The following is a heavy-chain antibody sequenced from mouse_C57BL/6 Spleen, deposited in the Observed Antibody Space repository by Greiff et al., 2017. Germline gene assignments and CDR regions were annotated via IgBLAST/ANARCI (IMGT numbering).Heavy chain of an antibody. CDR2: INPSTGGT. D-gene: IGHD4-1*01. Sequence: VQLQQSGPELVKPGASVKISCKASGYSFTGYYMNWVKQSPEKSLEWIGEINPSTGGTTYNQKFKAKATLTVDKSSSTAYMQLKSLTSEDSAVXCCARKGGANWYYLDYWGQGTSLTVSS. CDR1: GYSFTGYY. CDR3: ARKGGANWYYLDY. J-gene: IGHJ2*02. V-gene: IGHV1-42*01.